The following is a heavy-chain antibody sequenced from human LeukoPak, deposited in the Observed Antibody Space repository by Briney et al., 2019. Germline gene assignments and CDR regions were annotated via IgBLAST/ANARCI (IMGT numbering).Heavy chain of an antibody. D-gene: IGHD7-27*01. CDR2: IIPIFGTA. CDR1: GGTFSSYA. V-gene: IGHV1-69*13. Sequence: ASVKVSCKASGGTFSSYAISWVRQAPGQGLEWMGGIIPIFGTANYAQKFQGRVTITADESTSTAYMELSSLRSEDTAVYYCASLTGDGLAFDIWGQGTMVTVSS. CDR3: ASLTGDGLAFDI. J-gene: IGHJ3*02.